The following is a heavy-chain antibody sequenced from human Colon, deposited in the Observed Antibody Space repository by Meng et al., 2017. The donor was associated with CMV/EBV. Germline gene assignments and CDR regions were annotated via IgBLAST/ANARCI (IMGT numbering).Heavy chain of an antibody. D-gene: IGHD6-13*01. V-gene: IGHV3-20*04. Sequence: GESLKISCAASGFTVSSNYMSWVRQAPGKGLEWVSGINWNGESIGYADSVKGRFTVSSDNAKDSVYLQMNSLRAEDTATYYCARGRGSGSSWNTFFDPWGQGTLVTVSS. CDR2: INWNGESI. J-gene: IGHJ5*02. CDR3: ARGRGSGSSWNTFFDP. CDR1: GFTVSSNY.